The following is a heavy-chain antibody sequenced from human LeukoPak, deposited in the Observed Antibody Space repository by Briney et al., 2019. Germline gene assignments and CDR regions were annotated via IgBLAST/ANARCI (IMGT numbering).Heavy chain of an antibody. J-gene: IGHJ3*02. CDR3: ARAWGNGDYAFDI. D-gene: IGHD4-17*01. V-gene: IGHV3-21*01. Sequence: GGSLRLSCEASGFSFPYSMNWVRQAPGKGLEWVSSISSSSSYIYYADSVKGRFTISRDNAKNSLYLQMNSLRAEDTAVYYCARAWGNGDYAFDIWGQGTMVTVSS. CDR1: GFSFPYS. CDR2: ISSSSSYI.